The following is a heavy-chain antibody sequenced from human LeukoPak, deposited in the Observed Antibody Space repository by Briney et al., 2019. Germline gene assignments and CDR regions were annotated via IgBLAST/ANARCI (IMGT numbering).Heavy chain of an antibody. V-gene: IGHV3-7*01. CDR1: EVSSTIMW. CDR3: ARVQFFEPSQYYFDY. Sequence: GGSLRLSCVPSEVSSTIMWMSCGCQAPGKRLEWVANIKQDGSEKYYVESVEGRFTISRDNANTLLYLQMHSMRGDDTAVHYYARVQFFEPSQYYFDYWGQGTLVTVSS. J-gene: IGHJ4*02. D-gene: IGHD3-3*01. CDR2: IKQDGSEK.